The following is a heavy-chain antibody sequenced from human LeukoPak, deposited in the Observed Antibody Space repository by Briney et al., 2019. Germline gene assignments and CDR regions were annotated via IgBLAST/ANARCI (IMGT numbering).Heavy chain of an antibody. CDR1: GYTFTGYY. J-gene: IGHJ4*02. V-gene: IGHV1-2*02. Sequence: ASVKVSCKASGYTFTGYYMHWVRQAPGQGLEWMGWINPNSGGTNYAQKFQGRVTMTRDTSISTAYMELSRLRSDGTAVYYCARDREAARYCSSTSCYHFGYWGQGTLVTVSS. CDR3: ARDREAARYCSSTSCYHFGY. CDR2: INPNSGGT. D-gene: IGHD2-2*01.